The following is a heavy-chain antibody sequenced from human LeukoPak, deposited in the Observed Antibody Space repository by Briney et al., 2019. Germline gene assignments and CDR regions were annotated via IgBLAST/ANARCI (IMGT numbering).Heavy chain of an antibody. D-gene: IGHD2-2*01. Sequence: GGALRLSCAASGFTFSSYEKKWGRQAPEKGPEVVLYISSSGSTIYYADSVKGRFTISRDNAKNSLYLQMNSLRAEDTAVYYCARVVVVPAAMLDYWGQGTLVTVSS. CDR1: GFTFSSYE. V-gene: IGHV3-48*03. CDR2: ISSSGSTI. J-gene: IGHJ4*02. CDR3: ARVVVVPAAMLDY.